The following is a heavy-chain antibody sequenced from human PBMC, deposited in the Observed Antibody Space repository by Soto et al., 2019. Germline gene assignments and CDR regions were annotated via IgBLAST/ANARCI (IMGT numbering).Heavy chain of an antibody. D-gene: IGHD3-22*01. CDR3: ARGYYYDSSGYFNY. V-gene: IGHV1-3*01. CDR1: GYTFTSYA. CDR2: INAGNGNT. Sequence: GASVKVSCKASGYTFTSYAMHWVRQAPGQRLEWMGWINAGNGNTKYSQKFQGRVTITRDTSASTAYMELSSLRSEDTAVYYCARGYYYDSSGYFNYWGQGTLVTVSS. J-gene: IGHJ4*02.